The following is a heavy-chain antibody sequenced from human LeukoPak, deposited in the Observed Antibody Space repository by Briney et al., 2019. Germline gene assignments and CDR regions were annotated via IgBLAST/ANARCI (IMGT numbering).Heavy chain of an antibody. CDR1: GGTFSSYA. D-gene: IGHD3-22*01. J-gene: IGHJ5*02. V-gene: IGHV1-69*05. CDR2: IIPIFGTA. CDR3: ARHYDSSGYSNWFDP. Sequence: SVKVSCKASGGTFSSYAISWVRQAPGQGLEWMGGIIPIFGTASYAQKFQGRVTITTDESTSTAYMELSSLRSEDTAVYYCARHYDSSGYSNWFDPWGQGTLVTVSS.